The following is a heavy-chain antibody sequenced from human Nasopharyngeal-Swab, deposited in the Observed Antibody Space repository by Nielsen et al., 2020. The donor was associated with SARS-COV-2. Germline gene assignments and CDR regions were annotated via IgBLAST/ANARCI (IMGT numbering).Heavy chain of an antibody. CDR1: GGSISSYY. D-gene: IGHD3-10*01. CDR2: IYYSGST. Sequence: LETLSLTCTVSGGSISSYYWSWIRQPPGKGLEWIGYIYYSGSTNYNPSLKSRVTISVDTSKNQFSLKLSSVTAADTAVYYCARGFEYGSGSYYRTYCYYMDVWGKGTTVTVSS. V-gene: IGHV4-59*01. CDR3: ARGFEYGSGSYYRTYCYYMDV. J-gene: IGHJ6*03.